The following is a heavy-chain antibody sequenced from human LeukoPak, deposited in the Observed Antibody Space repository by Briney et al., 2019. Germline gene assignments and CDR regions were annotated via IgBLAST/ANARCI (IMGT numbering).Heavy chain of an antibody. CDR3: ARGAYSSGWAYFDH. V-gene: IGHV3-48*04. D-gene: IGHD6-19*01. CDR1: GFTFTSYS. Sequence: GGSLRLSCAASGFTFTSYSMNWVRQAPGKGLEWVSYISGSSSAIHYADSVKGRFTISRDNANNSLYLHMDSLRAEDTAVYYCARGAYSSGWAYFDHWGQGTLVTVSS. CDR2: ISGSSSAI. J-gene: IGHJ4*02.